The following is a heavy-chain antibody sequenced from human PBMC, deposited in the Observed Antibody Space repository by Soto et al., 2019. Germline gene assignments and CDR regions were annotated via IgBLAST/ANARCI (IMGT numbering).Heavy chain of an antibody. V-gene: IGHV4-34*01. CDR1: GGSFSGYY. CDR3: ARPGRYYDSSGYYEAFDY. CDR2: INHSGST. D-gene: IGHD3-22*01. Sequence: PSETLSLTCAVYGGSFSGYYCSWIRQPPGKGLEWIGEINHSGSTNYNPSLKSRVTISVDTSKNQFSLKLSSVTAADTAVYYCARPGRYYDSSGYYEAFDYWGQGTLVTVSS. J-gene: IGHJ4*02.